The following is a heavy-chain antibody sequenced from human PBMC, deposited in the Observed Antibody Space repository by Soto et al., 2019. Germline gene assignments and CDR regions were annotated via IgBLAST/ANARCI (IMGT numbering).Heavy chain of an antibody. CDR1: GGTFSSYA. Sequence: SVKVSCKASGGTFSSYAISWVRQAPGQGLEWMGGIIPIFGTANYAQKFQGRVTITADESTSTAYMELSSLRSEDTAVYYCAGGAPGYYVYGDYVPPHFDYWGQGTLVTVSS. CDR2: IIPIFGTA. J-gene: IGHJ4*02. V-gene: IGHV1-69*13. CDR3: AGGAPGYYVYGDYVPPHFDY. D-gene: IGHD4-17*01.